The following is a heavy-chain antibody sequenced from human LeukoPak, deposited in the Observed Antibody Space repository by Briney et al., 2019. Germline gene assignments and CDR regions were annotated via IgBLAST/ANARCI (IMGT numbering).Heavy chain of an antibody. Sequence: GESLKISCKGSGYTFTTYWIGWVRQMPGKVLEWVGIIYPGDSDPRYSPSFQGQVTISADKSISTAYLQWSSLKASDSAMYYCARHGLGSSWFGFDYWGQGTLVTVSS. CDR2: IYPGDSDP. V-gene: IGHV5-51*01. CDR1: GYTFTTYW. CDR3: ARHGLGSSWFGFDY. D-gene: IGHD6-13*01. J-gene: IGHJ4*02.